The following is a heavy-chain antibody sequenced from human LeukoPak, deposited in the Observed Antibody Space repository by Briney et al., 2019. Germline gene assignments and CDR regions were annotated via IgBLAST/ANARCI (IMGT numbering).Heavy chain of an antibody. Sequence: SETLSLTCTVSGYSITSGYYWGWIRQPPGKGLEWIGSIYHSGSTFYNPSLKSRVTISVDTSKNQVSLKLSPVTAADTALYYCARGEHFASGSYHYWGQGTLVTVAS. V-gene: IGHV4-38-2*02. D-gene: IGHD3-10*01. CDR1: GYSITSGYY. J-gene: IGHJ4*02. CDR2: IYHSGST. CDR3: ARGEHFASGSYHY.